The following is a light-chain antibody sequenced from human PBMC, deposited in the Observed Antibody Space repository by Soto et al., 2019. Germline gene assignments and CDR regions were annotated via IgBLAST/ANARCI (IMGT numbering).Light chain of an antibody. J-gene: IGLJ1*01. V-gene: IGLV1-40*01. CDR2: GNS. CDR1: SSNIGAGYD. CDR3: QSYDSSLSGSGV. Sequence: VLTQPPSVSGAPGQRVTISCTGSSSNIGAGYDVHWYQQLPGTAPKLLIYGNSNRPSGVPDRFSGSKSGTSASLAITGLQAEDEADYYCQSYDSSLSGSGVFGTGTKVTVL.